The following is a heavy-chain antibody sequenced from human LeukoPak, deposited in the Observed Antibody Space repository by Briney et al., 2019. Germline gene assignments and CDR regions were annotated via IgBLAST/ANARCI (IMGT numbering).Heavy chain of an antibody. CDR3: ARRADSSGYFVS. V-gene: IGHV5-51*01. D-gene: IGHD3-22*01. Sequence: GESLKISCKGSGYSFTSYWIAWLRQVPGKGLEWMGIIYPGDSDTRYSPSFQGQVTISADKSISTAYLQWSSLKASDTAMYYCARRADSSGYFVSWGQGTLVTVSS. J-gene: IGHJ5*01. CDR1: GYSFTSYW. CDR2: IYPGDSDT.